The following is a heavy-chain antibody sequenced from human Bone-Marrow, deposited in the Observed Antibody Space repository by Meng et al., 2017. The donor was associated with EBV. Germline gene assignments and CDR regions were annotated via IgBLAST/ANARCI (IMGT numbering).Heavy chain of an antibody. V-gene: IGHV3-23*04. CDR1: GFTFSSYA. J-gene: IGHJ4*02. CDR2: ISGSGGST. Sequence: EVHVVGSGGGLVQPGVSLGHSCSAFGFTFSSYARSGVRQAPGKGLEWVSAISGSGGSTYYADSVKGRFTISRDNSKNTLYLQMNSLRAEDTAVYYCAKGTVTTLPFDYWGQGTLVTVSS. CDR3: AKGTVTTLPFDY. D-gene: IGHD4-17*01.